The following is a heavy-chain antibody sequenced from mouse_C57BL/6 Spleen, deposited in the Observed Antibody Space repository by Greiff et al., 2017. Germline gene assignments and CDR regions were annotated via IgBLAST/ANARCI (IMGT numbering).Heavy chain of an antibody. CDR2: INPNNGGT. Sequence: EVQLQQSGPELVKPGASVKIPCKASGYTFTDSNMDWVKQSHGKSLAWIGDINPNNGGTIYNQKFKGKATLTVDKSSSTAYMERRSLTSEGTAVYYWARSYYSNYDYFDYWGQGTTLTVSS. V-gene: IGHV1-18*01. D-gene: IGHD2-5*01. CDR1: GYTFTDSN. J-gene: IGHJ2*01. CDR3: ARSYYSNYDYFDY.